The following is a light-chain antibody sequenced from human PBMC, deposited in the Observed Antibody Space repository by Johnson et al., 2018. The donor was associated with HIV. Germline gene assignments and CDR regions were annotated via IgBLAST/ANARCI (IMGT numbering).Light chain of an antibody. CDR2: ENN. V-gene: IGLV1-51*02. CDR1: SSNIGNNY. Sequence: HSVLKQPPSVSAAPGQKVTISCSGSSSNIGNNYVSWYQQLPGTAPKLLIYENNKRPSGIPDRFSGSKSGTSATLGITGLQTGDEADYYCGTWDSSLSVYVFGTGTKVTVL. J-gene: IGLJ1*01. CDR3: GTWDSSLSVYV.